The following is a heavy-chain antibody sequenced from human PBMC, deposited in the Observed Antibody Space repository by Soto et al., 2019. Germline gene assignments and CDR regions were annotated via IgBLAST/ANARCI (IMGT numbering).Heavy chain of an antibody. J-gene: IGHJ4*02. V-gene: IGHV4-39*02. Sequence: QQQLQESGPGLVKPSETLSLTCLVSGDSISRGGHFWVWIRQPPGKGLEWIGNLQWNGITHYNPSLESRVTISTDRSKSRFSLKLTSVTAADTALYYCAHRMDWSPYDSWGQGTLVTVSS. D-gene: IGHD3-9*01. CDR2: LQWNGIT. CDR3: AHRMDWSPYDS. CDR1: GDSISRGGHF.